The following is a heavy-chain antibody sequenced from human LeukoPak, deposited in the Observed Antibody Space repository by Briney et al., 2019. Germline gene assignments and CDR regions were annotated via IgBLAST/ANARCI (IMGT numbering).Heavy chain of an antibody. CDR1: GGSISSSSYY. CDR2: IYYSGST. Sequence: PSETLSLTCTVSGGSISSSSYYWGWIRQPPGKGLEWIGSIYYSGSTYYNPSLKSRVTISVDTSKNQFSLKLSSVTAADTAVYYCARRRYTPNLSWYFDLWGRGTLVTVSS. J-gene: IGHJ2*01. D-gene: IGHD5-18*01. V-gene: IGHV4-39*07. CDR3: ARRRYTPNLSWYFDL.